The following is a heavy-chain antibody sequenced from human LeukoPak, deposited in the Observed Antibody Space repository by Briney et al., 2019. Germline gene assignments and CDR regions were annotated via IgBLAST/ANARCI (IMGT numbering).Heavy chain of an antibody. CDR2: ITSSSSDI. J-gene: IGHJ4*02. CDR3: ARAGHDF. Sequence: GGSLRLSCAASGFTFSSYSMNWVRQAPGKGLEWISYITSSSSDISYAESVKGRFTISRDDAKNSLFLQMNSLRGEDTAIYYCARAGHDFWGQGTLVTVSS. V-gene: IGHV3-21*05. CDR1: GFTFSSYS.